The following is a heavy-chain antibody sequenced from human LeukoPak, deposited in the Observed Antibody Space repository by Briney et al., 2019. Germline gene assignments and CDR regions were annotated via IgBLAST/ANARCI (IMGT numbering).Heavy chain of an antibody. CDR1: VYTFTSYD. D-gene: IGHD3-10*01. CDR2: MNPNNGKT. J-gene: IGHJ6*02. CDR3: ARFGVGNYYYGMDV. Sequence: ASVKVSCKASVYTFTSYDINWGRHATGQGLEWVGCMNPNNGKTGYAQKFQGRVTMTGNTSITTAYMELSSLRPDDPAVYYCARFGVGNYYYGMDVWGQGTTVIVSS. V-gene: IGHV1-8*01.